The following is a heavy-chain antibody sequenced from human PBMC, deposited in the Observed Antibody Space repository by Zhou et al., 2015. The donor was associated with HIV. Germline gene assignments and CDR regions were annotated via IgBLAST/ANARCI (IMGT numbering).Heavy chain of an antibody. CDR3: AKLLLYDSSPRGAFDI. CDR1: GFTFSSYG. Sequence: QVQLVESGGGVVQPGRSLRLSCAASGFTFSSYGMHWVRQAPGKGLEWVAVISYDGSNKYYADSVKGRFTISRDNSKNTLYLQMNSLRAEDTAVYYCAKLLLYDSSPRGAFDIWGQGTMVTVSS. V-gene: IGHV3-30*18. CDR2: ISYDGSNK. J-gene: IGHJ3*02. D-gene: IGHD3-22*01.